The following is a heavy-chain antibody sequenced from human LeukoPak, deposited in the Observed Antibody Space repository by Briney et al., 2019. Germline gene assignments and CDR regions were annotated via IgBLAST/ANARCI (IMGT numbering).Heavy chain of an antibody. CDR2: IYGNGRA. Sequence: SETLSLTCTVSGGSISNGRYYWSWIRQPAGKGLEWIGRIYGNGRANYNPSLKSRGTISMDTSKNQFSLRLSSVTAADTAVYYCARFVDYDYVWGSSPGVGNYFHLDVWGKGTTVTVSS. CDR3: ARFVDYDYVWGSSPGVGNYFHLDV. D-gene: IGHD3-16*01. CDR1: GGSISNGRYY. J-gene: IGHJ6*04. V-gene: IGHV4-61*10.